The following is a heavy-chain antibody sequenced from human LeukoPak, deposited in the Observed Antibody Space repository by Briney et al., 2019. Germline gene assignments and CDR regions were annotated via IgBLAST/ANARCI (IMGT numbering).Heavy chain of an antibody. CDR2: IYTRGST. D-gene: IGHD3-22*01. CDR3: AREASSDYLYYYYYGMDV. V-gene: IGHV4-4*07. Sequence: SETLSLTCTVSGGSLSSYYWSWIRQPAGEGLEWIGRIYTRGSTNYNPSLKSRVTMSVDTSKNQFSLKLSSVTAADTAVYYCAREASSDYLYYYYYGMDVWGQGTTVTVSS. J-gene: IGHJ6*02. CDR1: GGSLSSYY.